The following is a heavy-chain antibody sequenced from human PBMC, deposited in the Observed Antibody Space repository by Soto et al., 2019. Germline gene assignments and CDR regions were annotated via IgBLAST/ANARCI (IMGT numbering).Heavy chain of an antibody. V-gene: IGHV1-2*04. CDR1: GYTFTGYY. J-gene: IGHJ5*02. CDR2: INPNSGGT. CDR3: ARELDDYGDYGWFDP. Sequence: ASVQVSCKASGYTFTGYYMHCVRQAPGQGLEWMGWINPNSGGTNYAQKFQGWVTMTRDTSISTAYMELSRLRSDDTAVYYCARELDDYGDYGWFDPWGQGTLVNVSA. D-gene: IGHD4-17*01.